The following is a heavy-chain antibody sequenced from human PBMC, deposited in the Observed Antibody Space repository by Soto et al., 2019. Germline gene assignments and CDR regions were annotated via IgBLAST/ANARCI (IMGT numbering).Heavy chain of an antibody. CDR2: IYPGDSDT. CDR1: GYSFTSYW. D-gene: IGHD6-13*01. V-gene: IGHV5-51*07. CDR3: ATRVQDPGKYYYGMDV. Sequence: GESLKISYKGSGYSFTSYWIGWVHQMPGKGLEWMGIIYPGDSDTRYSPSFQGQVTISADKSISTAYLQWSSLKASDTAMYYCATRVQDPGKYYYGMDVWGQGTTVTVSS. J-gene: IGHJ6*02.